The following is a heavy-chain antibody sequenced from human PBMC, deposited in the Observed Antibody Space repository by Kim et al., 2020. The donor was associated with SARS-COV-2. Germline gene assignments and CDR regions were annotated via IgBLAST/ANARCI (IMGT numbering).Heavy chain of an antibody. V-gene: IGHV3-9*01. D-gene: IGHD6-19*01. CDR3: VRGYTSGWYDFAFDM. CDR1: GFTFGEHA. CDR2: VSWNSGGI. Sequence: GGSLRLSCAASGFTFGEHAMHWVRQAPGKGLDWVSSVSWNSGGIGYADAVKGRFTISRDNAKNSLFLEMNGLRVEDTAMYYCVRGYTSGWYDFAFDMWGQGTTVIVSS. J-gene: IGHJ3*02.